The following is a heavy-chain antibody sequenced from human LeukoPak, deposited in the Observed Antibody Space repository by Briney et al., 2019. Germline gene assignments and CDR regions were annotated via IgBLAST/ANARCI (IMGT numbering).Heavy chain of an antibody. CDR1: GGSISSSSYY. CDR3: ARQSLYSSSWHANNWCDP. Sequence: SGTLSLTGPVSGGSISSSSYYWGLIRQPPGKRLVRIAYVHTSGSSYYNASLRSRATISVDTSKNQFSLKLSPVTAADTAVYYCARQSLYSSSWHANNWCDPWGQGTLVTVS. J-gene: IGHJ5*02. V-gene: IGHV4-39*01. D-gene: IGHD6-13*01. CDR2: VHTSGSS.